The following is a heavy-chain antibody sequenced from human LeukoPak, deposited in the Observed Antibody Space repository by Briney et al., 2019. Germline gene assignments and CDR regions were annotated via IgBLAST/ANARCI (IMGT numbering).Heavy chain of an antibody. CDR3: ARQSPPYKYYFDY. D-gene: IGHD1-14*01. Sequence: PSETLSLTCAVYGGSFSGYYWSWIRQPPGKGLEWIGYIYNSGSTNYNPSLKSRVTISVDTSKNQFSLKLSSVTAADTAVYYCARQSPPYKYYFDYWGQGTLVTVSS. V-gene: IGHV4-59*08. CDR1: GGSFSGYY. J-gene: IGHJ4*02. CDR2: IYNSGST.